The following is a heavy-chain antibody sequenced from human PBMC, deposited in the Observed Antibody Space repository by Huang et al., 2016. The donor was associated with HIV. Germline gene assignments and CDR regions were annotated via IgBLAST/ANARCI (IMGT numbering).Heavy chain of an antibody. D-gene: IGHD1-7*01. CDR3: ATKASAMDI. J-gene: IGHJ6*02. CDR2: IKQDGSEK. CDR1: RATFNAYW. Sequence: LVESGGGVVQPGGSRRLSCAGSRATFNAYWMSWVRQRPGQGLEWVGNIKQDGSEKYYMDSVEGRFNISRDNVKKLLFLEMNNLRVADTAVYYCATKASAMDIWGQGTTVIVSS. V-gene: IGHV3-7*01.